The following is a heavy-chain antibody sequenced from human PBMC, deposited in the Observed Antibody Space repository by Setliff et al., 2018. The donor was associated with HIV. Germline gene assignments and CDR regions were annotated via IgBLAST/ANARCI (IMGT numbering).Heavy chain of an antibody. Sequence: PSETLSLTCSVSGGSSIANTFASTWIRQSPGKGLEYIGDVSYSGATMYTNYNPSLESRVTVSEDTSRHQFSLKLTSVTADDTGIYYCARGLPATNGVWIDYWGQGTLVTVSS. J-gene: IGHJ4*02. CDR1: GGSSIANTFA. V-gene: IGHV4-39*07. D-gene: IGHD2-8*01. CDR2: VSYSGAT. CDR3: ARGLPATNGVWIDY.